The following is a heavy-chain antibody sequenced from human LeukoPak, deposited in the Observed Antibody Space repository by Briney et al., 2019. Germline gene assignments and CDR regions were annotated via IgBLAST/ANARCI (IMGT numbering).Heavy chain of an antibody. V-gene: IGHV3-21*01. CDR1: RFTFSSYS. CDR3: VRVGLVVVIPNDAFDI. D-gene: IGHD3-22*01. J-gene: IGHJ3*02. CDR2: ISSSGSYI. Sequence: PGGSLRLSCAASRFTFSSYSMNWVRKAPGKGLEWVSSISSSGSYIYYADSVKGRFTISRDNAKNSLYLQMNSLRDEDTAVYYCVRVGLVVVIPNDAFDIWGQGTMVTVSS.